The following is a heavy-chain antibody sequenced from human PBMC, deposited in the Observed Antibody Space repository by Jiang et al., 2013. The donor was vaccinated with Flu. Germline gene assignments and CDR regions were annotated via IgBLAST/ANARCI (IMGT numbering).Heavy chain of an antibody. CDR3: ARRQWMAEGFHP. J-gene: IGHJ5*01. CDR2: INDSEST. D-gene: IGHD6-19*01. V-gene: IGHV4-34*01. Sequence: VEPSETLSLICGVYGGSFNNYYWSWIRQSPGKGLEWIGEINDSESTNYNPSLKNRVTISLDIFNNQFSLRLTSVTAADSGVYFCARRQWMAEGFHPWAQGTLVTVHS. CDR1: GGSFNNYY.